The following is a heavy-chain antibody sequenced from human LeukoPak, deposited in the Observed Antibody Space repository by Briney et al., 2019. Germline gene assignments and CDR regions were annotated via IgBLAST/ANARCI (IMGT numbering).Heavy chain of an antibody. CDR1: GYTFTSYD. Sequence: GASVKVSCEASGYTFTSYDINWVRQATGQGLEWMGWMNPNSGNTGSAQKVQGRVTMTRNTSMSTAYMELSSLTSEDTAVYYCARDRTQVGDFWSGYYKSWGYFDYWGQGTLVTVSS. CDR3: ARDRTQVGDFWSGYYKSWGYFDY. V-gene: IGHV1-8*01. D-gene: IGHD3-3*01. J-gene: IGHJ4*02. CDR2: MNPNSGNT.